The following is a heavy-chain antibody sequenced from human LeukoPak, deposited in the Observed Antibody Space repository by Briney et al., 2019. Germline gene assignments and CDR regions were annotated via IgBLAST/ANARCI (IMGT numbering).Heavy chain of an antibody. V-gene: IGHV1-2*06. CDR1: GYTFTGYY. D-gene: IGHD3-10*01. Sequence: ASVKVSCKASGYTFTGYYMHWVRQAPGQGPEWMGRIHPKNGVTKYAQNFQDKVTMTRDTSIRTAYMDLSGLRSDDTAVYYCARDRYYGSGSYYNVFDLWGQGTLVTVSS. CDR2: IHPKNGVT. J-gene: IGHJ5*02. CDR3: ARDRYYGSGSYYNVFDL.